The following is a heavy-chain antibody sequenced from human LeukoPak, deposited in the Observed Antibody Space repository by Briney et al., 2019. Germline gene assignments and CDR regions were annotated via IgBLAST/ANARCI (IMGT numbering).Heavy chain of an antibody. Sequence: GGSLTLSCAASGFTFSSFGMHWVRQAPGKGLEWVAVIWYDASNKYYADSVKGRFTISRDNSKNTLYLQMNSLRDDDTAVYYCVRGVGVSRFNYLDPWGQGTLIIVSS. D-gene: IGHD1-7*01. J-gene: IGHJ5*02. CDR1: GFTFSSFG. CDR3: VRGVGVSRFNYLDP. CDR2: IWYDASNK. V-gene: IGHV3-33*01.